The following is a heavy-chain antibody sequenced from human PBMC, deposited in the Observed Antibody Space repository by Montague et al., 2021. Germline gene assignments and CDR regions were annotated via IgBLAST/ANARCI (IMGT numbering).Heavy chain of an antibody. CDR1: GYTFNDYH. CDR2: IFPNSGVT. CDR3: ARSDIRRYSGSSSAY. D-gene: IGHD1-26*01. Sequence: SVKVSCKASGYTFNDYHISWVRQASGQRLQWLGWIFPNSGVTNYAPTFRGRVTMTTDTSTRTAYMELGSLTYDDTAIYYCARSDIRRYSGSSSAYWGQETLVSVSS. V-gene: IGHV1-2*02. J-gene: IGHJ4*02.